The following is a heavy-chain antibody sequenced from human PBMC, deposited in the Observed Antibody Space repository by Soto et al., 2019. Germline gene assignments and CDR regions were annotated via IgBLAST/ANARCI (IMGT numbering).Heavy chain of an antibody. J-gene: IGHJ4*02. D-gene: IGHD3-10*01. CDR3: ARGSHGSETNDY. V-gene: IGHV4-34*01. CDR2: INHSGST. CDR1: GGSFSGYY. Sequence: QVQLQQWGAGLLKPSETLSLTCAVYGGSFSGYYWSWIRQPPGKGLEWIGEINHSGSTNYNPSLKSRVTISVDTSKNQFPLKLSSVTAADTAVYYCARGSHGSETNDYWGQGTLVTVSS.